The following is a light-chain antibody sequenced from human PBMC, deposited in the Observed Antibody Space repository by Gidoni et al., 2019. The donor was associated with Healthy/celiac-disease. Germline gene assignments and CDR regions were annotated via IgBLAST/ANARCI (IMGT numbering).Light chain of an antibody. Sequence: DIVMTQSPLSLPVTPGEPASISCRSSQSLLHSNGYNYLDWYLQKPGQSPQLLIYLGFNRASGVPDRFSGSGSGTDFTLKISRVEAEDVGVDYCMKALQLGWTFXQXTKVEIK. V-gene: IGKV2-28*01. CDR2: LGF. CDR3: MKALQLGWT. CDR1: QSLLHSNGYNY. J-gene: IGKJ1*01.